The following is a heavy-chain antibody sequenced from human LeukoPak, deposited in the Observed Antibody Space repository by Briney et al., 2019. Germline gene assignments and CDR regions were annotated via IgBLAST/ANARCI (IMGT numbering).Heavy chain of an antibody. CDR1: GGSISSYY. D-gene: IGHD2-15*01. CDR2: INHSGST. CDR3: ARRRLCSGGSCYGRASFDY. J-gene: IGHJ4*02. Sequence: SETLSLTCTVSGGSISSYYWSWIRQPPGKGLEWIGEINHSGSTNYNPSLKSRVTISVDTSKNQFSLKLGSVTAADTAVYYCARRRLCSGGSCYGRASFDYWGQGTLVTVSS. V-gene: IGHV4-34*01.